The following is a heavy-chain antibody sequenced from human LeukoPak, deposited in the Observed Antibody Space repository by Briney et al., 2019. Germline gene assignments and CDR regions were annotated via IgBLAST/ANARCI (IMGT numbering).Heavy chain of an antibody. CDR1: GFTFSSYA. V-gene: IGHV3-30-3*01. CDR3: AKGVRGSGWLGQRPTTVDY. D-gene: IGHD6-19*01. CDR2: ISYDGSNK. J-gene: IGHJ4*02. Sequence: PGGSLRLSCAASGFTFSSYAMHWVRQAPGKGLEWVAVISYDGSNKYYADSVKGRFTISRDNSKNTLYLQMNSLRAEDTALYYCAKGVRGSGWLGQRPTTVDYWGQGTLVTVSS.